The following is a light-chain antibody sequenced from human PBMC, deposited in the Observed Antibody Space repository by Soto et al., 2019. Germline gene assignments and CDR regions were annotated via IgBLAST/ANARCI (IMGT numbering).Light chain of an antibody. Sequence: EVVLTQSPDTLSLSVGERASLSCRASQSISSNFLAWYQQKPGQAPRLLIYSASTRATGVPDRFSGSGSGTHFTLTITRLEPEDFAIYICQNYNLSFGLGTKVEIK. CDR3: QNYNLS. V-gene: IGKV3-20*01. CDR2: SAS. J-gene: IGKJ3*01. CDR1: QSISSNF.